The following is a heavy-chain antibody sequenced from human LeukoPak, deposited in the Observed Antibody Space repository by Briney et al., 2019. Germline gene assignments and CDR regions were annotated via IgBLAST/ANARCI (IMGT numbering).Heavy chain of an antibody. CDR1: GYTFTGYY. CDR2: ISAYNGNT. Sequence: ASVKVSCKASGYTFTGYYMHWVRQAPGQGLEWMGWISAYNGNTNYAQKLQGRVTMTTDTSTSTAYMELRSLRSDDTAVYYCARPRYFDWLTSRYYGVDVWGQGTTVTVSS. V-gene: IGHV1-18*04. CDR3: ARPRYFDWLTSRYYGVDV. D-gene: IGHD3-9*01. J-gene: IGHJ6*02.